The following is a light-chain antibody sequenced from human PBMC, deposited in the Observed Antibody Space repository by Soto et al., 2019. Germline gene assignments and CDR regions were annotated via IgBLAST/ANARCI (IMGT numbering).Light chain of an antibody. J-gene: IGLJ1*01. Sequence: QSVLTQTPSVSGAPGQKITMSCTGSSSNIGAGYDVHWYQQIPGAAPRLLIYADNNRPSGVPDRFSASKSGTSASLAITGLQAEDEGDYYCQSYDSTLSARYVFGTGTKLTVL. CDR2: ADN. V-gene: IGLV1-40*01. CDR1: SSNIGAGYD. CDR3: QSYDSTLSARYV.